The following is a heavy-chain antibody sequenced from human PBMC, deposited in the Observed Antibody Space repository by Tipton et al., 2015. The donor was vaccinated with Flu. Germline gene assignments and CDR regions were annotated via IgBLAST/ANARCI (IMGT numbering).Heavy chain of an antibody. CDR3: ARVSGFHASTGHLPHKALEY. J-gene: IGHJ4*02. Sequence: SLRLSCAASGFALSDYYMSWVRQVPGKGLEWISYINNRGIPLYYASSVKGRFTVSADTADNSLYLHMSSLRVEDTAFYYCARVSGFHASTGHLPHKALEYWGQGTQVTVSS. CDR2: INNRGIPL. CDR1: GFALSDYY. D-gene: IGHD3-9*01. V-gene: IGHV3-11*01.